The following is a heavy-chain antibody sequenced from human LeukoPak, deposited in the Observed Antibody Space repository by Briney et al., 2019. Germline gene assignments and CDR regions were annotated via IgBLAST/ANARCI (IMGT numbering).Heavy chain of an antibody. CDR1: GGSFSGYY. D-gene: IGHD3-10*01. V-gene: IGHV4-34*01. CDR3: ARGVRGGPYYYYMDV. CDR2: INHSGST. J-gene: IGHJ6*03. Sequence: SETLSLTCAVYGGSFSGYYWSWIRQPPGKGLEWIGEINHSGSTNYNPSLKSRVTISVGTSKNQFSLKLSSVTAADTAVYYCARGVRGGPYYYYMDVWGKGTTVTVSS.